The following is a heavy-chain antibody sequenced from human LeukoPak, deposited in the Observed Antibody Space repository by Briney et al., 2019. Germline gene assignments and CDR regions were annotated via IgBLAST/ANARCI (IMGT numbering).Heavy chain of an antibody. D-gene: IGHD3-16*02. J-gene: IGHJ4*02. Sequence: GGSLRLSCAASGFTFSIYEMNWVRQAPGKGLEWVSYISTSGTTIYYADSVKSRFTISRDNAKNSLYLQMNSLRPEDTAVYYCARAYTCGGVIVAFDYWGQGTLVTVSS. CDR1: GFTFSIYE. CDR3: ARAYTCGGVIVAFDY. CDR2: ISTSGTTI. V-gene: IGHV3-48*03.